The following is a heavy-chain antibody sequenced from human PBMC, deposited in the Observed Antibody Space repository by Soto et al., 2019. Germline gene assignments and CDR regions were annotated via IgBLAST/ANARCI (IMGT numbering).Heavy chain of an antibody. CDR2: IWYDGSNK. J-gene: IGHJ6*02. CDR1: GFTFSSYG. Sequence: QVQLVESRGGVVQPGRSLRLSCAASGFTFSSYGMHWVRQAPGKGLEWVAVIWYDGSNKYYADSVKGRFTISRDNSKNTLYLQMNSLRAEDTAVYYCARDAVVPAATAYYYYYGMDVWGQGTTVTVSS. D-gene: IGHD2-2*01. CDR3: ARDAVVPAATAYYYYYGMDV. V-gene: IGHV3-33*01.